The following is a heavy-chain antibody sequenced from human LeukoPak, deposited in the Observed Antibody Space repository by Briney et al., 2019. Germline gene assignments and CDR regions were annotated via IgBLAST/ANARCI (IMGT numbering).Heavy chain of an antibody. V-gene: IGHV4-59*08. D-gene: IGHD3-22*01. Sequence: SETLSLTCTVSGGSISSYYWSWIRQPPGKGLEWIGYIYYSGSTNYNPSLKSRVTISVDTSKNQFSLKLSSVTAADTAVYYCASRGYDSSGYYDYWGQGTLVTVSS. CDR3: ASRGYDSSGYYDY. J-gene: IGHJ4*02. CDR1: GGSISSYY. CDR2: IYYSGST.